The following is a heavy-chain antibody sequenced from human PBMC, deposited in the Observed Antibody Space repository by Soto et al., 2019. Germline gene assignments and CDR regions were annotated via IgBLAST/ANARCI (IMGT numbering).Heavy chain of an antibody. CDR2: IYHSGST. V-gene: IGHV4-30-2*01. CDR3: AREGPPLRYFDRAAWFDP. J-gene: IGHJ5*02. Sequence: TLSLTCAFFGLSSTSGGLSTRWLRPPPRKGLGWIGYIYHSGSTNYNPSLKSRVTISVDTSKNQFSLKLSSVTAADTAVYYCAREGPPLRYFDRAAWFDPWGQGTLVTVSS. CDR1: GLSSTSGGLS. D-gene: IGHD3-9*01.